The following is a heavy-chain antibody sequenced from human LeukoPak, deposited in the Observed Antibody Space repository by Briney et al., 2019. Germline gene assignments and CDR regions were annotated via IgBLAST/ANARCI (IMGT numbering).Heavy chain of an antibody. Sequence: ASVKVSFKASGYTFTGYYIHWVRQGPGQGLEWMGWINANSGDTSYAQKFQGRVTMTRDTSISTAYMDLSRLRSDDTAVYYCARESDYRADYWGQGTLVTVSS. CDR2: INANSGDT. CDR1: GYTFTGYY. J-gene: IGHJ4*02. CDR3: ARESDYRADY. V-gene: IGHV1-2*02. D-gene: IGHD4-17*01.